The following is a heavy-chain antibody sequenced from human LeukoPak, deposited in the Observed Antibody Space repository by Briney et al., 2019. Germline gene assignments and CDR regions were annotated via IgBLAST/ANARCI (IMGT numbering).Heavy chain of an antibody. CDR3: ARDQLWFGDLFDY. CDR2: INPDNGDT. V-gene: IGHV1-2*02. CDR1: GYNFVDYY. J-gene: IGHJ4*02. Sequence: ASVKVSCKVFGYNFVDYYMHWVRQAPGQGREWMGRINPDNGDTKYAEKFQGRVTMTRDTSISTADMELRTLTSDDTAVYYCARDQLWFGDLFDYWGQGPLVTVSS. D-gene: IGHD3-10*01.